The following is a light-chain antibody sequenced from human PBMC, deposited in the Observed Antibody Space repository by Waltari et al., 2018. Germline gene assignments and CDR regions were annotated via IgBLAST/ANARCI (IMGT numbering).Light chain of an antibody. Sequence: EIVLTQSPATLSLSPGERATLSCTASQTVGTYLAWYQQKPGQAPRLLIYDASNRSTGIPARFSGIGSGTDFTLTISSLEPADSAVYYCQQRSDRPPVSFGQGTKLEIK. V-gene: IGKV3-11*01. CDR1: QTVGTY. J-gene: IGKJ2*03. CDR3: QQRSDRPPVS. CDR2: DAS.